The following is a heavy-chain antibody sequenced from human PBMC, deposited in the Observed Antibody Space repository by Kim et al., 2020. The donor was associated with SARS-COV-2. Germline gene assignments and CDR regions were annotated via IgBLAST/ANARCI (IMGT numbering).Heavy chain of an antibody. V-gene: IGHV1-3*01. CDR3: ARPAPDEWGAFDI. J-gene: IGHJ3*02. CDR1: GYTFTSYA. D-gene: IGHD1-26*01. CDR2: INAGNGNT. Sequence: ASVKVSCKASGYTFTSYAMHWVRQAPGQRLEWMGWINAGNGNTKYSQKFQGRVTITSDTSASTAYMELSSLRSEDTAVYYCARPAPDEWGAFDIWGQGTMVTISS.